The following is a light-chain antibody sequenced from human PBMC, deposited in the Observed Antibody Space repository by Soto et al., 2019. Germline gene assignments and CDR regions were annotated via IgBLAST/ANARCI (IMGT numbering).Light chain of an antibody. CDR1: QDISNY. CDR2: DAS. CDR3: QQYDNLPPRGFT. V-gene: IGKV1-33*01. Sequence: DIQMTQSPSSLSASVGDRVTITCQASQDISNYLNWYQQKPGKAPKLLIYDASNLETGVPSRFSGSGSGKDFTFTISSLQPEDIATYFCQQYDNLPPRGFTFGPGTKVDIK. J-gene: IGKJ3*01.